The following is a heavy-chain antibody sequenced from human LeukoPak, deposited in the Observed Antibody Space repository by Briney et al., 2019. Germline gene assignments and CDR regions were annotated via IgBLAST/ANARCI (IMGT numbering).Heavy chain of an antibody. Sequence: GGSLRPSCAASGFTFSNHWMAWVRQTPGKGPEWVANIDEDGDVKSYAESVKGRFTVSRDNGRTSVYLQMNSLGTEDTAIYYCARHVPRGRSDFDCWGQGALVTVS. D-gene: IGHD5-12*01. V-gene: IGHV3-7*01. CDR3: ARHVPRGRSDFDC. J-gene: IGHJ4*02. CDR2: IDEDGDVK. CDR1: GFTFSNHW.